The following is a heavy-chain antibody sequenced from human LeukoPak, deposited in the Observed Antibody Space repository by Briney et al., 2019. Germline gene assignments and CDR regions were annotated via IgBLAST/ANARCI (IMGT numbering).Heavy chain of an antibody. V-gene: IGHV4-34*01. CDR3: ARGLSSYYDSSDAFDI. Sequence: SETLSLTCAVYGGSFSGYYWSWIRQPPGKGLEWIGEINHSGSTNYNPSHKSRVTISVDTSKNQFSLKLSSVTAADTAVYYCARGLSSYYDSSDAFDIWGQGTMVTVSS. J-gene: IGHJ3*02. CDR2: INHSGST. D-gene: IGHD3-22*01. CDR1: GGSFSGYY.